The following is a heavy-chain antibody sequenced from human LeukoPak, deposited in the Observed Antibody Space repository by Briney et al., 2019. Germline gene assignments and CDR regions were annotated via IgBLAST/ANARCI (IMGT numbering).Heavy chain of an antibody. CDR3: ARSPRPYCGGDCYPDY. CDR2: IYYSGST. J-gene: IGHJ4*02. V-gene: IGHV4-59*08. D-gene: IGHD2-21*02. Sequence: PSETLSLTCTVSGGSISSYYWSWIRQPPGKGLEWIGYIYYSGSTNYNPSLKSRVTISVDTSKNQFSLKLSSVTAADTAVYYCARSPRPYCGGDCYPDYWGQGTLVTVSS. CDR1: GGSISSYY.